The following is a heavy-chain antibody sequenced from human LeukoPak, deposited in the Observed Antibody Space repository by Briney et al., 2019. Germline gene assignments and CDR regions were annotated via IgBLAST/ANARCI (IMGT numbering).Heavy chain of an antibody. V-gene: IGHV1-18*01. D-gene: IGHD3-22*01. J-gene: IGHJ4*02. CDR3: PRDIYYDSSGYSSIDY. CDR2: ISAYNGNT. Sequence: ASVKVSCKASGYTFTSYGISWVRQAPGQGLEWMGWISAYNGNTNYAQKLQGRVTMTTDTSTSTAYMELRSLRSDDTAVYYCPRDIYYDSSGYSSIDYGGQGTLVTASS. CDR1: GYTFTSYG.